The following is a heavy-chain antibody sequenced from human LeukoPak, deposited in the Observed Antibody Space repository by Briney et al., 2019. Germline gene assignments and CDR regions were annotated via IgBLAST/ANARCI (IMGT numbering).Heavy chain of an antibody. D-gene: IGHD1-26*01. CDR2: ISGSGGSS. CDR3: AKRSGNDYSADY. V-gene: IGHV3-23*01. CDR1: EFTFSSYA. Sequence: PGGSLSLSCVASEFTFSSYAMNWVRQAPGKGLEWISAISGSGGSSYYADSVKGRVTISRDNFKNTLYLQRNSLRAEDTAVYYCAKRSGNDYSADYWGKGTLVTSSS. J-gene: IGHJ4*02.